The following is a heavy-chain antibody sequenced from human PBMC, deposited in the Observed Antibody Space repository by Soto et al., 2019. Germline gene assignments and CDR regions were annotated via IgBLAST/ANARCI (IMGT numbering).Heavy chain of an antibody. J-gene: IGHJ6*02. Sequence: QVQLVGSGGGVVQPGRSRRLSCAASGFTFSSYGMHWVRQAPGKGLEWVAVISCDGSNKYYADSVKGRFTISRDNSKNTLYLQMNSLRAEDTAVYYCAKDVVVGATTGLGDYYYYYGMDVWGQGTTVTVSS. CDR1: GFTFSSYG. CDR2: ISCDGSNK. CDR3: AKDVVVGATTGLGDYYYYYGMDV. D-gene: IGHD1-26*01. V-gene: IGHV3-30*18.